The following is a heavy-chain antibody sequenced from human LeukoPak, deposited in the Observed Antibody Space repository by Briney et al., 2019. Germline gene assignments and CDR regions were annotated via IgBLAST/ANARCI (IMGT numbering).Heavy chain of an antibody. V-gene: IGHV4-30-2*01. Sequence: SETLSLTCAVSGGSISSGGYSWSWIRQPPGKGLEWIGYIYHSGSTYYSPSLKSRVTISVDRSKNQFSLKLSSVTAADTAVYYCARAPQVDYDFNWFDPWGQGTLVTVSS. CDR1: GGSISSGGYS. CDR3: ARAPQVDYDFNWFDP. J-gene: IGHJ5*02. D-gene: IGHD3-3*01. CDR2: IYHSGST.